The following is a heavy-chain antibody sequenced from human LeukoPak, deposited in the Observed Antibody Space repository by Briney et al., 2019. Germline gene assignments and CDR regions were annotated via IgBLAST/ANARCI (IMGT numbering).Heavy chain of an antibody. J-gene: IGHJ4*02. CDR2: IYYSGST. D-gene: IGHD5-24*01. CDR1: GGSISSYY. CDR3: AREARRDGDNVFDY. V-gene: IGHV4-59*01. Sequence: SETLSLTCTVSGGSISSYYWSWIRQPPGKGLEWIGYIYYSGSTNYNPSLKSRVTISVDTSKNQFSLELSSVTAADTAVYYCAREARRDGDNVFDYWGQGTLVTVSS.